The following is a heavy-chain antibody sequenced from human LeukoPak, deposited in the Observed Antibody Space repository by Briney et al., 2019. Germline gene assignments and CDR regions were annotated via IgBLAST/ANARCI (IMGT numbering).Heavy chain of an antibody. J-gene: IGHJ4*02. Sequence: SETLSLTCTVSGGSISSYYWSWIRQPPGKGLEWIGYIYYSGSTNYNPSLKSRVTISVGTSKNQFSLKLSSVTAADTAVYYCARVPYGDYVDYWGQGTLVTVSS. D-gene: IGHD4-17*01. CDR3: ARVPYGDYVDY. V-gene: IGHV4-59*01. CDR2: IYYSGST. CDR1: GGSISSYY.